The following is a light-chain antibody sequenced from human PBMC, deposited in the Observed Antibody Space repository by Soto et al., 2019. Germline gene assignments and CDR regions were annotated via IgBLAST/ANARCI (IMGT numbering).Light chain of an antibody. CDR1: QGLSSW. V-gene: IGKV1-12*01. Sequence: DIQMTQSPSSVSASVGDRVTITCRASQGLSSWFAWYQQKPGKAPKFLIYATSNLQSGVPPRFSGSGSGPDFTLTISSLQPEDFAIYYCQQANSFPLTFGGGTKVEIK. CDR3: QQANSFPLT. CDR2: ATS. J-gene: IGKJ4*01.